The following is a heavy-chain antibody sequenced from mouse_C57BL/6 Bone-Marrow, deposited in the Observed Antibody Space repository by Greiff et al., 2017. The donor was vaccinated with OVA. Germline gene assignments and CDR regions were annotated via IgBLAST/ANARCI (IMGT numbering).Heavy chain of an antibody. CDR1: GFTFSSYA. CDR2: ISDGGSYT. J-gene: IGHJ2*01. D-gene: IGHD1-1*01. V-gene: IGHV5-4*01. Sequence: EVQLVESGGGLVKPGGSLKLSCAASGFTFSSYAMSWVRQTPEKRLEWVATISDGGSYTYYPDNVKGRFTISRDNAKNNLYLQMSHLKSEDTAMYYCARGTYYGTFFDYWGQGTTLTVSS. CDR3: ARGTYYGTFFDY.